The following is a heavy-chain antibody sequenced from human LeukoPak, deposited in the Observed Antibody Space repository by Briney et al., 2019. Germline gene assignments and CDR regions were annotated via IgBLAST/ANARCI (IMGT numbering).Heavy chain of an antibody. J-gene: IGHJ4*02. CDR2: ISASGGST. D-gene: IGHD3-22*01. CDR1: GFTFDHYA. Sequence: PGGSLRLSCAASGFTFDHYAMSWVRQAPGKGLEWVSAISASGGSTYYADSVKGRFTISRDNSKNTLYLQMNSLRAEDTAVYYCAKAGNYYDSSGYYYPKYYFDYWGQGTLVTVSS. CDR3: AKAGNYYDSSGYYYPKYYFDY. V-gene: IGHV3-23*01.